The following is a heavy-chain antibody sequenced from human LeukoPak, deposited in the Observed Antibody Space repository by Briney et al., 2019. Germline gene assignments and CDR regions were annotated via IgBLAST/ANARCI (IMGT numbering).Heavy chain of an antibody. Sequence: GGSLRLSCKGSGYTFTGYYMHWVRQAPGQGLEWMGWINPNSGGTNYAQKFQGRVTMTRDTSISTAYMELSRLRSDDTAVYYCARGWARGYSYGQSTGYWGQGTLVTVSS. J-gene: IGHJ4*02. CDR3: ARGWARGYSYGQSTGY. CDR2: INPNSGGT. D-gene: IGHD5-18*01. CDR1: GYTFTGYY. V-gene: IGHV1-2*02.